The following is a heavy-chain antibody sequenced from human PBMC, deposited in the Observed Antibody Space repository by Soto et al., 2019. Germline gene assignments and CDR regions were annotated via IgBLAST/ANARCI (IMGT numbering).Heavy chain of an antibody. CDR3: ARDSPPPRE. CDR1: GYTFTSYH. V-gene: IGHV1-18*01. CDR2: ISAYNGNT. J-gene: IGHJ4*02. Sequence: QVQLVQSGAXXXKPGASVXXXXXASGYTFTSYHITWVRQAPGQGLEWMGWISAYNGNTNYAQKLQGRVTMTTDTSTSTAYMELRSLRSDDTAVYYCARDSPPPREWGQGTLVTVSS.